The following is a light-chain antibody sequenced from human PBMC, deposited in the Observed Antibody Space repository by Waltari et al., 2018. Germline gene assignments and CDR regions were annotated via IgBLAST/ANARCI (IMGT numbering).Light chain of an antibody. J-gene: IGLJ2*01. CDR1: SSDVGGYEY. V-gene: IGLV2-14*03. Sequence: QSALTQPASVSGSPGQSIPISCTGTSSDVGGYEYVPWYQQHPGKAPKVVIYGVINRPSGVSNRFSGSKSGNTASLTISGLQAEDEADYYCCSYTIRSTLVFGGGTKLTVL. CDR2: GVI. CDR3: CSYTIRSTLV.